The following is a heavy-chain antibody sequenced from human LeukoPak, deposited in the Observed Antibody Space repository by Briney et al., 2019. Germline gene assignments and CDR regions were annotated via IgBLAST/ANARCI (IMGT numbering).Heavy chain of an antibody. V-gene: IGHV4-39*07. CDR3: ARDAGHQVSRRNYYAMDV. D-gene: IGHD2-2*01. CDR1: GGSISSSTYY. J-gene: IGHJ6*02. Sequence: SETLSLTCTVSGGSISSSTYYWGWVRQPPGKGLEWIGSMYYSGSTYYNPSLKSRVTISVDTSKNQFSLKLSSVTAADMAVYYCARDAGHQVSRRNYYAMDVWGQGTTVTVSS. CDR2: MYYSGST.